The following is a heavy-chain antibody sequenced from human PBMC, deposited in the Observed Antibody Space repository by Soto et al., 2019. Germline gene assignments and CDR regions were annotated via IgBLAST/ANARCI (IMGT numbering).Heavy chain of an antibody. Sequence: SETLSLTCTASGGSISSYYWSWIRQPPGKGLEWIGYIYYSGSTNYNPSLKSRVTISVDTSKNQFSLKLSSVTAADTAVYYCARAQDRYCSSTSCYASMDVWGKGTTVTVS. CDR2: IYYSGST. CDR3: ARAQDRYCSSTSCYASMDV. D-gene: IGHD2-2*01. V-gene: IGHV4-59*01. CDR1: GGSISSYY. J-gene: IGHJ6*03.